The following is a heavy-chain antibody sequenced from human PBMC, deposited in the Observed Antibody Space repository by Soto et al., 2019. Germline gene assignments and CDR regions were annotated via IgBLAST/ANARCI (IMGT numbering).Heavy chain of an antibody. CDR1: GGPFSRGGYY. Sequence: SETLSLTCTVSGGPFSRGGYYWSWIRQHPGKGLECIGYIFYTGSTYYNQTLKSRVTMSVDTSKRQFSLNLSSLTAADTAVYYCARSLYSYGPKFDSWGQGTLVTVSS. CDR3: ARSLYSYGPKFDS. CDR2: IFYTGST. V-gene: IGHV4-31*03. D-gene: IGHD5-18*01. J-gene: IGHJ4*02.